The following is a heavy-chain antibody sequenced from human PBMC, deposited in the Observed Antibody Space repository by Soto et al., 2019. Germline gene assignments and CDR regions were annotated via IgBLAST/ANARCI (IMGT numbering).Heavy chain of an antibody. D-gene: IGHD2-21*01. CDR2: IIPVLGVT. CDR1: GDTFSSYT. J-gene: IGHJ6*02. CDR3: ARRLYCGVVSYTQYYYGMEV. Sequence: QVQLVQSGPEVKEPGSSVRISCRSGGDTFSSYTVSWLRQTPGQGLEWMGRIIPVLGVTNYSRKFKGRVTITADKSKGTLPIELSSMRSEDTARYYLARRLYCGVVSYTQYYYGMEVWGPGTSLSVSS. V-gene: IGHV1-69*02.